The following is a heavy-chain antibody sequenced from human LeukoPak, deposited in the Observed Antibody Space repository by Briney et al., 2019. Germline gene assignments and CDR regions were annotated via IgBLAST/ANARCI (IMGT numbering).Heavy chain of an antibody. V-gene: IGHV3-74*01. CDR1: GVTFSTYW. Sequence: GGSLRLSCAASGVTFSTYWMHWVRQAPGKGLVWVSHINSDGSSTSYADSVKGRFTISRDNAKNTLYLQMNSLGAEDTAVYYCATTYYYDRSGYAGYWGQGTLVTVSS. CDR2: INSDGSST. CDR3: ATTYYYDRSGYAGY. D-gene: IGHD3-22*01. J-gene: IGHJ4*02.